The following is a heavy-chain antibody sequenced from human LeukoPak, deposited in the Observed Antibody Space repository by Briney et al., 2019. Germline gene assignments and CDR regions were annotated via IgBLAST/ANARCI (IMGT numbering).Heavy chain of an antibody. CDR1: GYSFSSHW. D-gene: IGHD3-10*01. V-gene: IGHV5-51*01. CDR2: IYPGDSDT. Sequence: PGESLKISCKGSGYSFSSHWIGWVRQMPGKGLEWMGIIYPGDSDTRYSPSFQGQVTISADKSISTAYLQWSSLKASDTAMYYCARSSGFGEPMYYFDYWGQGTLVTVSS. CDR3: ARSSGFGEPMYYFDY. J-gene: IGHJ4*02.